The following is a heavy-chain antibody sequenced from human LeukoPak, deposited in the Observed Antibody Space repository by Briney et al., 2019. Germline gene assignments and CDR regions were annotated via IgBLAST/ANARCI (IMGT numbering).Heavy chain of an antibody. CDR3: AREPLTGYYGFDT. CDR2: IYSGGTT. J-gene: IGHJ5*01. V-gene: IGHV3-53*01. Sequence: PGGSLRLSCAASGFTVSSHFMSWVRQAPGKGLEWVSVIYSGGTTYYADSVKGRFTTSRDSSKNTLYLQMNCLRGEDTAVYYCAREPLTGYYGFDTWGHGTLVTASS. D-gene: IGHD3-9*01. CDR1: GFTVSSHF.